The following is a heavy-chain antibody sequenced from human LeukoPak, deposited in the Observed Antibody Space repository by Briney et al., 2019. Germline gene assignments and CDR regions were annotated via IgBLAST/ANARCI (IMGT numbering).Heavy chain of an antibody. CDR1: GFTFSSYG. V-gene: IGHV3-23*01. J-gene: IGHJ4*02. CDR2: ISGSGGRT. CDR3: AKEAPYHYDSSGYPEY. D-gene: IGHD3-22*01. Sequence: GGSLRLSCAASGFTFSSYGMSWVRQAPGKGLEWVSAISGSGGRTYYADSVRGRFTISRDNSKNTLYLQMNSLRAEDTAVCNCAKEAPYHYDSSGYPEYWGQGTLVTVSS.